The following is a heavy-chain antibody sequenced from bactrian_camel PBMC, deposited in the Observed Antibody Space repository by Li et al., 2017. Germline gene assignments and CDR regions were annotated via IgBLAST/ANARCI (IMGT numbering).Heavy chain of an antibody. J-gene: IGHJ4*01. D-gene: IGHD2*01. CDR3: AATRGPLPVRSAFDEGRYNY. Sequence: HVQLVESGGGSVQPGGSLRLSCAASGSGFTGGFCMAWFRQTTGKEREGVAAIGDDGRTNYVDSVKGRFTISQDDANNTVYLQMDSLKPEDTATYYCAATRGPLPVRSAFDEGRYNYWGQGTQVTVS. V-gene: IGHV3S53*01. CDR1: GSGFTGGFC. CDR2: IGDDGRT.